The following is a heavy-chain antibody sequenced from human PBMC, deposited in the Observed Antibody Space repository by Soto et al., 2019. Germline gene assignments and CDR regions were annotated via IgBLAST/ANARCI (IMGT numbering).Heavy chain of an antibody. CDR1: GYTFTGYY. D-gene: IGHD5-12*01. Sequence: ASVKVSCKASGYTFTGYYMHWVRQAPGQGLEWMGWINPNSGGTNYAQKFQGWVTMTRDTSISTAYMELSRLRSDDTAVYYCARVKGGYDPDRKYYYYGMDVWGQGTTVTVSS. J-gene: IGHJ6*02. CDR2: INPNSGGT. CDR3: ARVKGGYDPDRKYYYYGMDV. V-gene: IGHV1-2*04.